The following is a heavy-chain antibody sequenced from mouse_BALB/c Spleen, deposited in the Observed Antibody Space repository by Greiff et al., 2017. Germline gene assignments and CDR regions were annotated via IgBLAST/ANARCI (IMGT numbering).Heavy chain of an antibody. CDR1: GFSLTSYD. CDR2: IWTGGGT. CDR3: VREVRRGGHYYAMDY. J-gene: IGHJ4*01. D-gene: IGHD2-14*01. Sequence: VKLQESGPGLVAPSQSLSITCTVSGFSLTSYDISWIRQPPGKGLEWLGVIWTGGGTNYNSAFMSRLSISKDNSKSQVFLKMNSLQTDDTAIYYCVREVRRGGHYYAMDYWGQGTSVTVSS. V-gene: IGHV2-9-2*01.